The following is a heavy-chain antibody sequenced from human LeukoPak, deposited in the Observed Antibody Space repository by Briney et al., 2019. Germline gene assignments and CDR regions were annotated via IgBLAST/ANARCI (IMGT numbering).Heavy chain of an antibody. CDR1: GFTFRNYG. D-gene: IGHD4/OR15-4a*01. J-gene: IGHJ4*02. V-gene: IGHV3-33*01. CDR3: TRDSAKSFDD. Sequence: GGSLRLSCVTSGFTFRNYGFHWVRQAPGKGLEWVAVIYRDGSQKYYVDSVKGRFTFSRGNSKNTVFPEMNSLRAEDTAMYYCTRDSAKSFDDWGPGTLVTV. CDR2: IYRDGSQK.